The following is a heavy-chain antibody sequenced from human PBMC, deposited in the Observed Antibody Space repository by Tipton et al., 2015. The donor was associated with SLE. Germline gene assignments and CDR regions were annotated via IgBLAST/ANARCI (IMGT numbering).Heavy chain of an antibody. CDR1: GGSISNFY. V-gene: IGHV4-59*01. CDR3: ARAGGIAARSYYYYYYYMDV. CDR2: IYYSGRT. D-gene: IGHD6-6*01. J-gene: IGHJ6*03. Sequence: TLSLTCTVSGGSISNFYWSWIRQPPGKGLEWIGYIYYSGRTNNNPSLQSRVTISVDTSKNQLSLKMRSVTAADTAVYCCARAGGIAARSYYYYYYYMDVWGKGTTVTVSS.